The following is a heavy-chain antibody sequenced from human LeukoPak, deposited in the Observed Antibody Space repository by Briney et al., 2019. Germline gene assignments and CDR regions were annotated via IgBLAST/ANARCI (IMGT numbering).Heavy chain of an antibody. V-gene: IGHV3-30-3*01. CDR2: ISYDGSNK. Sequence: GRSLGLSCAASGFTFSSYAMHWVRQAPGKGLEWVAVISYDGSNKYYADSVKGRFTISRDNSKSTLYLQMNSLRAEDTAVYYCARDREGASDYWGQGTLVTVSS. J-gene: IGHJ4*02. CDR1: GFTFSSYA. D-gene: IGHD1-26*01. CDR3: ARDREGASDY.